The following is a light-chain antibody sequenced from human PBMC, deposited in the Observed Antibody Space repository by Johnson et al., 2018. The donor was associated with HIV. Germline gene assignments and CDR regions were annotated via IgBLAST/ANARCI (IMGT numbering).Light chain of an antibody. CDR1: SSNIGDNF. V-gene: IGLV1-51*02. Sequence: QSVLTQPPSVSAAPGQRVTISCSGSSSNIGDNFVSWYQQFPGAAPKLLIFENSKRPSWIPDRFSGSKSGTSATLGITGLQMGDAADSYCGPWDSSLSAGVFGTGTKVTVL. J-gene: IGLJ1*01. CDR2: ENS. CDR3: GPWDSSLSAGV.